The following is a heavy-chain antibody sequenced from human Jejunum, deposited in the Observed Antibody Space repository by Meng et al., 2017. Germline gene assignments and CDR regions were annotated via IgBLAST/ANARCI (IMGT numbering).Heavy chain of an antibody. Sequence: QGQLGQSGGEGKKPGASVKVSCKASGYTFSSYVIHWVRQAPGERPEWMAWINAADGSTKYSQKFQDRVTISRDTSANIAHMELNSLRSEDTGVYYCARAASSSTWYDSWGQGTLVTVSS. CDR1: GYTFSSYV. V-gene: IGHV1-3*01. CDR2: INAADGST. CDR3: ARAASSSTWYDS. J-gene: IGHJ5*01. D-gene: IGHD2-15*01.